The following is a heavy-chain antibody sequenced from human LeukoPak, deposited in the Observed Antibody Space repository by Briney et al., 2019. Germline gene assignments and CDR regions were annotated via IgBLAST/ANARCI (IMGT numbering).Heavy chain of an antibody. V-gene: IGHV3-20*04. CDR3: ARDWGYYGSGSFYY. D-gene: IGHD3-10*01. CDR1: GFTFSSYS. CDR2: INWNGGST. J-gene: IGHJ4*02. Sequence: GGSLRLSCAASGFTFSSYSMNWVRQAPGKGLEWVSGINWNGGSTGYADSVKGRFTISRDNAKNSLYLQMNSLRAEDTALYYCARDWGYYGSGSFYYWGQGTLVTVSS.